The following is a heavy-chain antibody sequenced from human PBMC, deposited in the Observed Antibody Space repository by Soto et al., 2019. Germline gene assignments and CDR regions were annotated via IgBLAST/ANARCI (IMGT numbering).Heavy chain of an antibody. D-gene: IGHD4-17*01. CDR2: ISSSSSYI. CDR3: ARGGLIYGDYEPYAFDI. J-gene: IGHJ3*02. Sequence: GGSLRLSCAASGFTFSSYSMNWVRQAPGKGLEWVSSISSSSSYIYYADSVKGRFTISRDNAKNSPYLQMNSLRAEDTAVYYCARGGLIYGDYEPYAFDIWGQGTMVTVSS. V-gene: IGHV3-21*01. CDR1: GFTFSSYS.